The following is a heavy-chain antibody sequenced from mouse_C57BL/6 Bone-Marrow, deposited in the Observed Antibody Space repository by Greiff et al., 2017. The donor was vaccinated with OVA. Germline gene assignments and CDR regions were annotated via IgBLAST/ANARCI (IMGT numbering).Heavy chain of an antibody. D-gene: IGHD3-1*01. V-gene: IGHV1-64*01. CDR1: GYTFTSYW. CDR2: IHPNSGST. CDR3: ARPGRGYFDV. Sequence: QVQLQQLGAELVKPGASVKLSCKASGYTFTSYWMHWVKQRPGQGLEWIGMIHPNSGSTNYNEKFKSKATLTVDKSSSTAYMQLSSLTSEDSAVYYCARPGRGYFDVWGTGTTVTVSS. J-gene: IGHJ1*03.